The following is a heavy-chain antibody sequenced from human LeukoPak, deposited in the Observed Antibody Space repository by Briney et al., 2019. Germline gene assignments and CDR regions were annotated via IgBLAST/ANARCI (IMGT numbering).Heavy chain of an antibody. Sequence: SETLSLTCTISGGSISSLYWSWIRQPPGKGLEWIGSIYYSGGTNYDPSLKSRVTISVDTSKFQFSLELSSVTAADTAVYYCARWQYTISSGWFDPWGQGTLVTVSS. V-gene: IGHV4-59*08. CDR1: GGSISSLY. CDR2: IYYSGGT. CDR3: ARWQYTISSGWFDP. D-gene: IGHD6-6*01. J-gene: IGHJ5*02.